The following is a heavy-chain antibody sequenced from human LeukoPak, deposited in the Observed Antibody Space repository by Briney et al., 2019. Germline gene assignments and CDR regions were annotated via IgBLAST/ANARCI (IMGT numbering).Heavy chain of an antibody. CDR2: INSNTGGR. CDR1: GYTLTDYY. CDR3: AGLLGVAGTTRLDY. J-gene: IGHJ4*02. V-gene: IGHV1-2*02. Sequence: ASVKVSCKTSGYTLTDYYMHWVRQAPGQGLEWMGWINSNTGGRSYAQKFQGRVTMTRDTSITTAYMELISLTSDDTAVYYCAGLLGVAGTTRLDYWGQGTLVAVSS. D-gene: IGHD6-19*01.